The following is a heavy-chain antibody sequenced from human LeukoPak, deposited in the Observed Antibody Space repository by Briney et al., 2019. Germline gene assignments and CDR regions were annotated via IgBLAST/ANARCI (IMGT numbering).Heavy chain of an antibody. D-gene: IGHD2-2*01. CDR1: GFTFISYT. Sequence: PWGSLRLSFAASGFTFISYTMNWVRQAPGKGREWVSTISPSSSYIYYADSVKGRFTISRDNAKNSLYLQMNSLRPEDTAVYYCARDPVVPDDGYYFDYWGQGTLVTVSS. J-gene: IGHJ4*02. CDR3: ARDPVVPDDGYYFDY. CDR2: ISPSSSYI. V-gene: IGHV3-21*01.